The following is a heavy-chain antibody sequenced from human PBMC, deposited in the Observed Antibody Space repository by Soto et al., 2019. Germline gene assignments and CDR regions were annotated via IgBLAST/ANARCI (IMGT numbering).Heavy chain of an antibody. V-gene: IGHV5-51*01. J-gene: IGHJ6*02. D-gene: IGHD1-26*01. CDR3: VRYRSRDYYYGMDV. CDR2: IYPGDSDR. CDR1: GYSFDNYW. Sequence: PGESLKISCKGSGYSFDNYWIGWVRQMPGKGLEWMAIIYPGDSDRRYSPSFQGQVTISADQSISTAYLQWSSLKASDTANYYYVRYRSRDYYYGMDVWGQGTTVTVSS.